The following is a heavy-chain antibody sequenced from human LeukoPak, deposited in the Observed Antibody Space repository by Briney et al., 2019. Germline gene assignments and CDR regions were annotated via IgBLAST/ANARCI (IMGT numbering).Heavy chain of an antibody. CDR3: AKRPSDYGDYVTYFDY. D-gene: IGHD4-17*01. J-gene: IGHJ4*02. CDR1: GFSFISYG. CDR2: ISDDGRNK. Sequence: GGSLRLTCAASGFSFISYGMHWVRQAPGKGLEWVGVISDDGRNKKYADSVKGRFTISRDNSKATLYLQMNSLRDEDTAVYYCAKRPSDYGDYVTYFDYWGQGTLVTVSS. V-gene: IGHV3-30*18.